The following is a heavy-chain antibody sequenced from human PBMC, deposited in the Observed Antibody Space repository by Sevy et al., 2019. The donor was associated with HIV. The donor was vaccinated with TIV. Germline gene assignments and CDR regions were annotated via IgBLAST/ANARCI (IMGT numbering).Heavy chain of an antibody. V-gene: IGHV3-15*01. J-gene: IGHJ6*02. D-gene: IGHD3-3*01. CDR1: GFTFSNAW. CDR3: TAHYDFWSGYPHPPSYGMDV. CDR2: IKSKTDGGTT. Sequence: GGSLRLSCAASGFTFSNAWMSWVRQAPGKGLEWVGRIKSKTDGGTTDNAAPVKGRFTISRDDSKNTLYLQMNSLKTEDTAVYYCTAHYDFWSGYPHPPSYGMDVWGQGTTVTVSS.